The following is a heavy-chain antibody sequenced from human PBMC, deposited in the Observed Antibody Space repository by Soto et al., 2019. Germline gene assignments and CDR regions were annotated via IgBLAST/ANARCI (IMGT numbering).Heavy chain of an antibody. Sequence: GGSLRLSCAASGFTFSTYAMSWVRQAPGKGLEWVSGLGNSGASTYYADSVKGRFTISRDNSKNTLFFQMNSLRAEDTAVYYCAKTGSGPHFDYWGQGTLVTSPQ. CDR2: LGNSGAST. D-gene: IGHD6-19*01. J-gene: IGHJ4*02. CDR1: GFTFSTYA. CDR3: AKTGSGPHFDY. V-gene: IGHV3-23*01.